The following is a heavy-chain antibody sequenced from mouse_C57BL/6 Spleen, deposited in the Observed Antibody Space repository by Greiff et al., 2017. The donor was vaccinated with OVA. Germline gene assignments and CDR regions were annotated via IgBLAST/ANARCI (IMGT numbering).Heavy chain of an antibody. CDR3: AIEGLRGYAMDY. CDR1: GYTFTSYW. CDR2: LHPSARAT. D-gene: IGHD1-1*01. V-gene: IGHV1-74*01. Sequence: QVQLQQPGAELVKPGASVKVSCKASGYTFTSYWMHWVKQRPGQGLAWIGRLHPSARATNYNQKFKGKATLTVDKSSSTAYLQLSSLTSEDSAVYYCAIEGLRGYAMDYWGQGTSVTVSS. J-gene: IGHJ4*01.